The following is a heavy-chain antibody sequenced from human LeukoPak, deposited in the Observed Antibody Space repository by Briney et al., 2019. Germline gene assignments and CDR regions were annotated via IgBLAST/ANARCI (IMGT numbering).Heavy chain of an antibody. J-gene: IGHJ4*02. Sequence: GGSLRLSCAASGFTFSSYAMHWVRQAPGKGLEWVAVISYDGSNKYYADSVKGRFTISRDNSKNTLYLQMNSLGAEDTAVYYCAREPINWGQGTLVTVSS. CDR1: GFTFSSYA. V-gene: IGHV3-30-3*01. CDR2: ISYDGSNK. D-gene: IGHD2-21*01. CDR3: AREPIN.